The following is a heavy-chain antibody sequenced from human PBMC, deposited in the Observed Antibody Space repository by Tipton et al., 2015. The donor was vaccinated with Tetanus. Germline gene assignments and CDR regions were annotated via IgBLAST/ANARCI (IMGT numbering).Heavy chain of an antibody. Sequence: QSGPEVKKPGASVEVSCKASGYTFTSYYMHWVRQAPGQGLEWMGIINPSGGSTSYAQKFQGRVTMTRDTSTSTVYMELSSLRSEDTAVYYCARPIKQWLVPVDSWGQGTLVTVSS. CDR3: ARPIKQWLVPVDS. V-gene: IGHV1-46*01. D-gene: IGHD6-19*01. CDR1: GYTFTSYY. CDR2: INPSGGST. J-gene: IGHJ4*02.